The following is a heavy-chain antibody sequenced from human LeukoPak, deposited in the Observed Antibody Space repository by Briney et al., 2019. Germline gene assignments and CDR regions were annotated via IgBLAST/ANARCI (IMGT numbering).Heavy chain of an antibody. CDR3: ARDGLYDTPPV. V-gene: IGHV1-69*06. CDR2: IIPIFGTA. CDR1: GGTFSSYA. D-gene: IGHD3-9*01. Sequence: AAPVKVSCKASGGTFSSYAISWVRQAPGQGLXWMGGIIPIFGTANYAQKFQGRVTITADKSTSTAYMELSSLRSEDTAVYYCARDGLYDTPPVWGKGTTVTVSS. J-gene: IGHJ6*04.